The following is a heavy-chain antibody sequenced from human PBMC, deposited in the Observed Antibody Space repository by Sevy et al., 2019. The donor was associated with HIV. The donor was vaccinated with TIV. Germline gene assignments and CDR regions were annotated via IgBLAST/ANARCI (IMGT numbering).Heavy chain of an antibody. Sequence: GGSLRLSCVASGFNLSPYWMTWVRQAPGKGLEWVANIKQDGNENSYVDSVKGRFTVSRDNDKNALYIQMYSLRVEDTAVYFCASNTYHYDSNTYYPVYWGQGTRVTVSS. CDR1: GFNLSPYW. CDR3: ASNTYHYDSNTYYPVY. CDR2: IKQDGNEN. V-gene: IGHV3-7*01. J-gene: IGHJ4*02. D-gene: IGHD3-22*01.